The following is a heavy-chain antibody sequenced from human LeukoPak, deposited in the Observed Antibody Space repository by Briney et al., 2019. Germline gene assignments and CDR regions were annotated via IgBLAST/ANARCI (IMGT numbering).Heavy chain of an antibody. CDR2: IRSSGSTI. D-gene: IGHD3-22*01. J-gene: IGHJ4*02. CDR3: AKGPFFYYDSSGYNYFDY. Sequence: PGGSLRLSCAASGFTFSDFYMSWIRQAPGKGLEWISYIRSSGSTIYYADSVKGRFTISRDNAKNSLYLQMNSLRAEDTAVYYCAKGPFFYYDSSGYNYFDYWGQGTLVTVSS. V-gene: IGHV3-11*01. CDR1: GFTFSDFY.